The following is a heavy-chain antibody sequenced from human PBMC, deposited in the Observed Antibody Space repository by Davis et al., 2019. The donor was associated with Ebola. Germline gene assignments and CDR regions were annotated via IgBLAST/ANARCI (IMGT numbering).Heavy chain of an antibody. Sequence: PSETLSLTCTVSGGSISSGGYYWSWIRQHPGKGLEWFEYIYYSGSTYYNPSLKSRVTISVDTSKNQFSLKLSSVTAADTAVYYCARETYYYDSSGTRASDAFDIWGQGTMVTVSS. CDR1: GGSISSGGYY. CDR2: IYYSGST. V-gene: IGHV4-31*03. CDR3: ARETYYYDSSGTRASDAFDI. J-gene: IGHJ3*02. D-gene: IGHD3-22*01.